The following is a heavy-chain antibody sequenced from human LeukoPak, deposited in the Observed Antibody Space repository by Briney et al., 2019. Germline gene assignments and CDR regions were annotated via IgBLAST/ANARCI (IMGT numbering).Heavy chain of an antibody. V-gene: IGHV3-33*01. CDR1: GFTFSSYG. D-gene: IGHD3-3*01. CDR3: ARDRAWNYFDY. Sequence: GGSLRLSCAASGFTFSSYGMHWVRQAPGKGLEWVAVIWFDGSNEYYADSVKGRFTISRDNSKNTLYLQMDSLRAEDTAVYYCARDRAWNYFDYWGQGTLVTVSS. J-gene: IGHJ4*02. CDR2: IWFDGSNE.